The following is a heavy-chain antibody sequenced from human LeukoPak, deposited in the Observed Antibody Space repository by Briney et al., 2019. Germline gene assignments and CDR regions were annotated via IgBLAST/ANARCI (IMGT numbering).Heavy chain of an antibody. CDR2: ISGDGTTT. D-gene: IGHD3-22*01. CDR1: GFTFHDYA. V-gene: IGHV3-43*02. J-gene: IGHJ5*02. CDR3: AKDNEYYDSSGYYIRGNWFDP. Sequence: PGGSLRLSCAASGFTFHDYAMHWVRQAPGKGLEWVSLISGDGTTTYYADSVKGRFTIHRDNSNNSLYLQMNSLRTEDTALYYCAKDNEYYDSSGYYIRGNWFDPWGQGTLVTVAS.